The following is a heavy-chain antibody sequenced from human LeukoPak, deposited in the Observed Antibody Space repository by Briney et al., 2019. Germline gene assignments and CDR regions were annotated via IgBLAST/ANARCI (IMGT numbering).Heavy chain of an antibody. D-gene: IGHD3-22*01. CDR1: GFTFSDYY. Sequence: RAGGSLRLSCAASGFTFSDYYMSWIRQAPGKGLEWVGSIYYSGSAYYNPSLKSRVTISVDTSKDQFSLKLSSVTAADTAVYYCARDVDNYYDSSGYSGWFDPWGQGTLVTVSS. CDR2: IYYSGSA. J-gene: IGHJ5*02. CDR3: ARDVDNYYDSSGYSGWFDP. V-gene: IGHV4-38-2*02.